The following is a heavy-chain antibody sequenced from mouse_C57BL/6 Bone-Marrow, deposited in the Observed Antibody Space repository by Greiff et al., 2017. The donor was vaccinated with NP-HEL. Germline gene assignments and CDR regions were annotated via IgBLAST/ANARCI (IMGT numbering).Heavy chain of an antibody. Sequence: EVKLMESGGGLVKPGGSLKLSCAASGFTFSSYAMSWVRQTPEKRLEWVATISDGGSYTYYPDNVKGRFTISRDNAKNNLYLQMSHLKSEDTARYYCARVYGNFDVWGTGTTVTVSS. CDR1: GFTFSSYA. CDR3: ARVYGNFDV. J-gene: IGHJ1*03. CDR2: ISDGGSYT. D-gene: IGHD2-1*01. V-gene: IGHV5-4*03.